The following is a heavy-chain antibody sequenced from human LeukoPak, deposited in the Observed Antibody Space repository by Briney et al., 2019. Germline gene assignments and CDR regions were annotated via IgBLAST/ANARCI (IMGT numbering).Heavy chain of an antibody. J-gene: IGHJ3*02. D-gene: IGHD4-17*01. CDR1: GFTFVSYW. CDR2: INGYGSST. Sequence: GGSLRLSCAASGFTFVSYWMHWVRQAPGKGLVWVSRINGYGSSTDFADSVKGRFTISRDNAKNTLYLQMNSLRAEDTAVYYCARGGGDVDAFDIWGQGTMVTVSS. V-gene: IGHV3-74*01. CDR3: ARGGGDVDAFDI.